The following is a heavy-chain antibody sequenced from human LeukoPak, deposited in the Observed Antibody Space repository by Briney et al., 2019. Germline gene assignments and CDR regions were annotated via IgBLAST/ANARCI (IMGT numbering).Heavy chain of an antibody. CDR3: AKGAVDTTMVAECYFDY. CDR2: ISYDGSNE. Sequence: GTSPRLSCAASGFTSSSNGMHWVRQAPGKGLEWVALISYDGSNENFADSVKGRFSISRDNSKNTVFLQMNSLRPEDTAVYFCAKGAVDTTMVAECYFDYWGLGTLVTVSS. D-gene: IGHD5-18*01. J-gene: IGHJ4*02. CDR1: GFTSSSNG. V-gene: IGHV3-30*18.